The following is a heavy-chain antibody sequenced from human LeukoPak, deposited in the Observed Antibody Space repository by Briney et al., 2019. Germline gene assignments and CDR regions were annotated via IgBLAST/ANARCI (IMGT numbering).Heavy chain of an antibody. V-gene: IGHV3-23*01. CDR1: GFTFSNHA. Sequence: GGSLRLSCAASGFTFSNHAMNWVRQAPGKGLEWVSTISGSDDATYYADSVKGRFTVSGDNSKNKLYLQMNSLRAEDTAVYYCARRGPNWGFFDYWGRGTLVTVSS. CDR3: ARRGPNWGFFDY. D-gene: IGHD7-27*01. CDR2: ISGSDDAT. J-gene: IGHJ4*02.